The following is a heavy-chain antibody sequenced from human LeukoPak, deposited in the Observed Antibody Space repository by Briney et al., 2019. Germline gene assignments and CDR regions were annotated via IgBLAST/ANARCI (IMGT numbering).Heavy chain of an antibody. V-gene: IGHV1-69*05. CDR3: AGLELPLYYYYYMDV. CDR2: IIPIFGAA. Sequence: GASVKVSCKASGGTFSSYAISWVRQAPGQGLEWMGGIIPIFGAANYAQKFQGRVTTTTGESTSTAYMELSSLRSEDTAVYYCAGLELPLYYYYYMDVWGKGTTVTVSS. CDR1: GGTFSSYA. D-gene: IGHD1-7*01. J-gene: IGHJ6*03.